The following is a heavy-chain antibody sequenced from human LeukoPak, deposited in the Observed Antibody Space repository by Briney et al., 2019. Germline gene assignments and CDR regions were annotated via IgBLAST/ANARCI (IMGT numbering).Heavy chain of an antibody. CDR1: GFTFSSYA. V-gene: IGHV3-23*01. CDR2: ISGSGGST. J-gene: IGHJ4*02. D-gene: IGHD6-19*01. Sequence: GGSLRLSCAASGFTFSSYALSWVRQAPREGLEWVSAISGSGGSTYYADSVKGRFTISRDNSKNTLYLQMNSLRAEDTAVYYCAKQRVAGAPFFDYWGQGTLVTVSS. CDR3: AKQRVAGAPFFDY.